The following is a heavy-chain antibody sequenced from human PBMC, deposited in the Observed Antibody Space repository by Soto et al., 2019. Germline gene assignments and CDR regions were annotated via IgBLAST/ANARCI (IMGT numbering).Heavy chain of an antibody. CDR3: AGRMDTCFDGFDY. D-gene: IGHD5-18*01. CDR2: IASRTHNYAT. Sequence: EVQLVESGGGLVQPGGSMKLNCAASGFTLSGSFIHWVRQASGKGLEWVGRIASRTHNYATAYGTSVQGRFTVSRDDALNWAYLQMNGMKTEDTADYFCAGRMDTCFDGFDYWGRGILVTVSS. J-gene: IGHJ4*02. CDR1: GFTLSGSF. V-gene: IGHV3-73*02.